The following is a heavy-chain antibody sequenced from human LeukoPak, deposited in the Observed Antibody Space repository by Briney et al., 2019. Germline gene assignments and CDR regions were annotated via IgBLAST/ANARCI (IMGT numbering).Heavy chain of an antibody. CDR2: IYHSGST. D-gene: IGHD1-26*01. V-gene: IGHV4-4*02. Sequence: SETLSLTCAVSGGSISSSNWWSWVRQPPGKGLEWIGEIYHSGSTNYNPSLKSRVTISVDKSENQFSLKLSSVTAADTAVYYCARARYSGSYLFDYWGQGTLATVSS. CDR1: GGSISSSNW. CDR3: ARARYSGSYLFDY. J-gene: IGHJ4*02.